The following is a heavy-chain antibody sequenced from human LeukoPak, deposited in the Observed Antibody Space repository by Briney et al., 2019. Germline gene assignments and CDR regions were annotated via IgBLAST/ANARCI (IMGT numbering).Heavy chain of an antibody. CDR1: GGTFSSYA. V-gene: IGHV1-46*01. J-gene: IGHJ4*02. CDR2: INPSGGST. Sequence: ASVKVSCKASGGTFSSYAISWVRQAPGQGLEWMGIINPSGGSTSYAQKFQGRVTMTRDTSTSTVYMELSSLRSEDTAVYYCARPEYSSGVFDYWGQGTLVTVSS. D-gene: IGHD6-19*01. CDR3: ARPEYSSGVFDY.